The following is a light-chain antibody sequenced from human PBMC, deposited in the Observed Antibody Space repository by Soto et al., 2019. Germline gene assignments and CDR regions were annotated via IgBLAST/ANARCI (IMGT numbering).Light chain of an antibody. Sequence: SYELTQPLSMSVAPGQTARLTCGGNNIGTNSVHWYQQKPGQAPVLVVYDDNDRPSGIPERFSGSNSGNTATLTISRVDAGDEADYFCQVWDSSSDPPFVFGTGTKVTVL. CDR2: DDN. CDR3: QVWDSSSDPPFV. V-gene: IGLV3-21*02. CDR1: NIGTNS. J-gene: IGLJ1*01.